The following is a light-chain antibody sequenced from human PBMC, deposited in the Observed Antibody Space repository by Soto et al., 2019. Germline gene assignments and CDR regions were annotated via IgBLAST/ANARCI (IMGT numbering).Light chain of an antibody. J-gene: IGKJ1*01. V-gene: IGKV1-5*03. CDR1: QTISSW. CDR3: QQLNTYPWT. CDR2: KAS. Sequence: DIPMTQSPSTLSGSVGDRVTITCRASQTISSWLAWYQQKPGKAPKLLIYKASTLKSGVPSRFSGSGSGTEFTLTISSLQPDDFATYYCQQLNTYPWTFGQGTKVEIK.